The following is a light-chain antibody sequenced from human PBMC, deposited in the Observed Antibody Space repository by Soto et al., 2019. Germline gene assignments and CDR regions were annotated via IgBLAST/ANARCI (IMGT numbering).Light chain of an antibody. Sequence: DIVMTQSPLSLPVTPGEPASISCRASQSRLHSNGYNYLDWYLQKPGQSPQLLIYLGSNQASGVPDRFSGSGSGTDFTLKISRVEAEDVGFYYCMQALQTTYTFGQGTKLEIK. CDR3: MQALQTTYT. V-gene: IGKV2-28*01. CDR1: QSRLHSNGYNY. CDR2: LGS. J-gene: IGKJ2*01.